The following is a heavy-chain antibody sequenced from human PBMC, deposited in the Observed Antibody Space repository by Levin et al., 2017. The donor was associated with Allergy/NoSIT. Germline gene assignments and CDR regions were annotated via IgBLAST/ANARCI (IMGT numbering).Heavy chain of an antibody. Sequence: SQTLSLTCTVSGGSVSSGSHHWSWIRQPPGRGLEWIGCIHYSGSTKYNPSLKSRVTISVDTAKNQASLKLSSVTAADTAIYYCARDRVIPATGGNYYYYGMDVWGQGTTVTVSS. V-gene: IGHV4-61*01. D-gene: IGHD7-27*01. CDR3: ARDRVIPATGGNYYYYGMDV. CDR2: IHYSGST. J-gene: IGHJ6*02. CDR1: GGSVSSGSHH.